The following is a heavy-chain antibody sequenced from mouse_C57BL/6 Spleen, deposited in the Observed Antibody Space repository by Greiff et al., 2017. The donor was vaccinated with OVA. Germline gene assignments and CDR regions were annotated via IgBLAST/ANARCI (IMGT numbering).Heavy chain of an antibody. CDR2: IYPGDGDT. CDR1: GYAFSSYW. V-gene: IGHV1-80*01. D-gene: IGHD3-2*02. Sequence: VQLQQSGAELVKPGASVKISCKASGYAFSSYWMNWVKQRPGKGLEWIGQIYPGDGDTNYNGKFKGKATLTADKSSSSAYMQLSSLTSEDSAVYFGARRTAQYAIAYWGQGTLVTVSA. J-gene: IGHJ3*01. CDR3: ARRTAQYAIAY.